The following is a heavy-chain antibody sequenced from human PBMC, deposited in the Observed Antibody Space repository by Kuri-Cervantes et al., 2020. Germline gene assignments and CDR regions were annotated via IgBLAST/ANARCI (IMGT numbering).Heavy chain of an antibody. J-gene: IGHJ4*02. CDR3: ATYSNGWYSGLDY. Sequence: SETLSLTCVVSNHSISSASYWGWIRQPPGKGLEWIASMYHTGRTYYNPSLRSRVTISVDTSKNQFSLKLSSVTAADTAVYYCATYSNGWYSGLDYWGQGTLVTVSS. CDR1: NHSISSASY. D-gene: IGHD6-19*01. CDR2: MYHTGRT. V-gene: IGHV4-38-2*01.